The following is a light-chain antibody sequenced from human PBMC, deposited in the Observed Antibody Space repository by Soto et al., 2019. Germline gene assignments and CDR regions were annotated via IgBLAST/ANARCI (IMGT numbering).Light chain of an antibody. Sequence: EILMTQSPATVAVSTCVRAALSCRASQSVSRKLAWYQHKPGQAPRLLIYDTSTRAADIPARFSGSGSGTDFTLTISSLQSEDFATYYCQQYYTYWHMFGQGTKVDIK. CDR3: QQYYTYWHM. J-gene: IGKJ1*01. CDR1: QSVSRK. V-gene: IGKV3-15*01. CDR2: DTS.